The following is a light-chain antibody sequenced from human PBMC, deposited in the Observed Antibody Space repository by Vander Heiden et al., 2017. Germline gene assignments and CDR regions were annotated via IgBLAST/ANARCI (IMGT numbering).Light chain of an antibody. CDR2: CNS. CDR1: SSNFGAGYA. V-gene: IGLV1-40*01. CDR3: QSYDSSLSAYEV. J-gene: IGLJ1*01. Sequence: SVLTPPPSVSWAPGQRVTISCTGSSSNFGAGYAGHGYQQIPGTVPKPLIVCNSNRPSGVPDRFSGATSGTSASPATTALQAEDEADYYCQSYDSSLSAYEVFGTGTKVTVL.